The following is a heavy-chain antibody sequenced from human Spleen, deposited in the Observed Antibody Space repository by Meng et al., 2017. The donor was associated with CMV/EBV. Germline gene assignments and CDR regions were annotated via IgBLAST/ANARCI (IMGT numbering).Heavy chain of an antibody. Sequence: SVKVSCKASGYSFTSYGISWVRQAPGQGLEWMGGIIPIFGTANYAQKFQGRVTITTDESTSTAYMELSSLRSEDTAVYYCARDTVITIFGVVTYYYYGMDVWGQGTTVTVSS. CDR1: GYSFTSYG. J-gene: IGHJ6*02. V-gene: IGHV1-69*05. CDR3: ARDTVITIFGVVTYYYYGMDV. D-gene: IGHD3-3*01. CDR2: IIPIFGTA.